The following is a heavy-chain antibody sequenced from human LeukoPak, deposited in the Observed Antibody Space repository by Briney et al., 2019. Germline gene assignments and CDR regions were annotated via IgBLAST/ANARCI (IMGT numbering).Heavy chain of an antibody. J-gene: IGHJ4*02. CDR2: IRDKSNSYAT. V-gene: IGHV3-73*01. Sequence: PGGSLRLSCAASGFTFSGSAMHWLRQASGKGLEWVGRIRDKSNSYATAYAASVKGRFTISRDDSKNTAYLQMNSLKTEDTAVYYCTRQPNFNFWGQGTLVTVSS. CDR1: GFTFSGSA. CDR3: TRQPNFNF.